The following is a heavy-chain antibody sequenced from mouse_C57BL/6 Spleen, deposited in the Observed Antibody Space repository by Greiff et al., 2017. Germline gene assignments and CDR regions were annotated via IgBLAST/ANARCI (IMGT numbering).Heavy chain of an antibody. CDR1: GYTFTSYW. CDR2: IDPSDSYT. J-gene: IGHJ3*01. Sequence: VQLQQPGAELVRPGASVKLSCKASGYTFTSYWMHWVKQRPGQGLEWIGVIDPSDSYTNYNQKFKGKATLTVDTSSSTAYMQLSSLTSEDSAVYYCARGYYYSFAGWGQGTLVTVAA. CDR3: ARGYYYSFAG. D-gene: IGHD1-1*01. V-gene: IGHV1-59*01.